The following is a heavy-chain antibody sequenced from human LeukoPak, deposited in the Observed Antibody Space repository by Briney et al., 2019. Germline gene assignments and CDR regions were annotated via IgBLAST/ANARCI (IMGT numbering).Heavy chain of an antibody. CDR2: MNPNSGNT. Sequence: ASVKVSCKASGYTFTSYDIYWVRQATGQGLEWMGWMNPNSGNTGYAQKFQGRVTITRNTSISTAYMELSSLRSEDTAVYYCARALPPGAHPYYDFWSGYSNAFVIWGQGTMVTVSS. CDR1: GYTFTSYD. J-gene: IGHJ3*02. CDR3: ARALPPGAHPYYDFWSGYSNAFVI. D-gene: IGHD3-3*01. V-gene: IGHV1-8*03.